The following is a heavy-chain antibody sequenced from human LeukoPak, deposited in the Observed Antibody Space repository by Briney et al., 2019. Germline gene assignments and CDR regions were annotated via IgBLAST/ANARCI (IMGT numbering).Heavy chain of an antibody. D-gene: IGHD3-22*01. Sequence: GGSLRLSCAASGFTFSSYGMHWVRQAPGKGLEWVAFIRYDGSNKYYTDSVKGRFTISRDNSKNTVYLQMNSLRAEDTAVYYCAKDPTHFRVWDDYDNTRLNYWGQGTLVTVSS. V-gene: IGHV3-30*02. CDR2: IRYDGSNK. J-gene: IGHJ4*02. CDR3: AKDPTHFRVWDDYDNTRLNY. CDR1: GFTFSSYG.